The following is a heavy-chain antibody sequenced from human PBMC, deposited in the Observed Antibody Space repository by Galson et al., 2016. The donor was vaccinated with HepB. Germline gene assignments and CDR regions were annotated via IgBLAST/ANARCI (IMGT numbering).Heavy chain of an antibody. CDR2: ISYSGST. CDR1: DDSISSFY. J-gene: IGHJ5*02. Sequence: ETLSLTCTVSDDSISSFYWSWIRQPPGKGLEWIGHISYSGSTNYNPSLKRRVTITVDTSKSQFSLKLSSVTAADTAVYYCARRPGTGNYGWFDPWGQGTLVTVSS. CDR3: ARRPGTGNYGWFDP. V-gene: IGHV4-59*08. D-gene: IGHD1-7*01.